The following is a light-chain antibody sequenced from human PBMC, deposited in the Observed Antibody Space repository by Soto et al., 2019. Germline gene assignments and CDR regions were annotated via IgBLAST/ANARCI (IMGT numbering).Light chain of an antibody. V-gene: IGKV3-15*01. CDR3: QQYNNWPPT. CDR1: QTVGNN. Sequence: ERVMTQSPGTLSVSPGERATLSCRASQTVGNNLAWYQQKPGQAPRLLISGASTRATGIPVRFSGSGSGTEFTLTISSLQSEDFAVYYCQQYNNWPPTFGQGTKVEIK. CDR2: GAS. J-gene: IGKJ1*01.